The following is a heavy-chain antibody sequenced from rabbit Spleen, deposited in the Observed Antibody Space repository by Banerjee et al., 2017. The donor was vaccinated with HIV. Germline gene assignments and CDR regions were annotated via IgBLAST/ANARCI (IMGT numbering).Heavy chain of an antibody. D-gene: IGHD4-1*01. J-gene: IGHJ4*01. CDR3: ARGWIRYYFNL. V-gene: IGHV1S47*01. Sequence: QEQLVESGGGLVTPGGSLTLTCKASGFDFSSYGVSWVRQAPGKGLEWIACIDNGDGSTWYASWVNGRFTISRSTSLNTVDLKMTSLTAADTATYFCARGWIRYYFNLWGQGTLVTVS. CDR2: IDNGDGST. CDR1: GFDFSSYG.